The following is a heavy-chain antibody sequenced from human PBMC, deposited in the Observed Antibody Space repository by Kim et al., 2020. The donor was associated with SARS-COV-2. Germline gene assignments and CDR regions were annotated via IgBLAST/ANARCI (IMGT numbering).Heavy chain of an antibody. CDR1: GGSISSGGYY. J-gene: IGHJ3*02. Sequence: SETLSLTCTVSGGSISSGGYYWSWIRQHPGKGLEWIGYIYYSGSTYYNPSLKSRVTISVDTSKNQFSLKLSSVTAADTAVYYCARGVLPNAFDIWGQGTMVTVSS. D-gene: IGHD2-15*01. CDR2: IYYSGST. CDR3: ARGVLPNAFDI. V-gene: IGHV4-31*02.